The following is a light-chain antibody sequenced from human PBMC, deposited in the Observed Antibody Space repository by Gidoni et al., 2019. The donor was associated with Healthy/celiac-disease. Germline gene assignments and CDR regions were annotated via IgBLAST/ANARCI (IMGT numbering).Light chain of an antibody. CDR3: QQRSNWPLT. V-gene: IGKV3-11*01. CDR1: QSVSSY. J-gene: IGKJ4*01. CDR2: DAS. Sequence: EIVLTPSPATLSLSPGERATLTCRASQSVSSYLTWYQQKPGQAPRLLISDASNRATGIPARFSGSGSGTDFTLTISSLEPEEFAVYYCQQRSNWPLTFGGGTKVEIK.